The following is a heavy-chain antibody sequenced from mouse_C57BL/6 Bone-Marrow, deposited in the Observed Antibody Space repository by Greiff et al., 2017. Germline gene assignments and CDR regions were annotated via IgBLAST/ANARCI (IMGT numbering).Heavy chain of an antibody. CDR3: AREGHYYGFYAMDY. J-gene: IGHJ4*01. D-gene: IGHD1-1*01. CDR2: IDPSDSYT. V-gene: IGHV1-69*01. Sequence: QVQLQQPGAELVMPGASVKLSCKASGYTFPSYWMHWVKQRPGQGLEWIGEIDPSDSYTNYNQKFKGKSTLTVDKSSSTAYMQLSSLTSEDSAVYYCAREGHYYGFYAMDYWGQGTSVTVSS. CDR1: GYTFPSYW.